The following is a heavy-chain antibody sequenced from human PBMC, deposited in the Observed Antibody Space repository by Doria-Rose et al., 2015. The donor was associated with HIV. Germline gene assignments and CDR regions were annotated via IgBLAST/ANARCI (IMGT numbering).Heavy chain of an antibody. V-gene: IGHV4-34*01. D-gene: IGHD4-17*01. CDR2: INHGGST. Sequence: PGKGLEWIGEINHGGSTNYNPSLKSRVTISLDMSKNQFSLKVTSVTAADTAVYYCARGPSDFGDYVAFQHWGQGTLVTVS. J-gene: IGHJ1*01. CDR3: ARGPSDFGDYVAFQH.